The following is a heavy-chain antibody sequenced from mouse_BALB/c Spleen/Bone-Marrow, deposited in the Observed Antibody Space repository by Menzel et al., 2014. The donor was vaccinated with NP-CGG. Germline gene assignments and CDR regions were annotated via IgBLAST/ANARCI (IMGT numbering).Heavy chain of an antibody. Sequence: VQLQQSGAELVRPGVSVKISCKGSGYTFTDYAMHWVKQSHAKSLEWIGVISTYYGDASYNQKFKGKATMAVDKSSSTAYMELARLTSEDSAIYYCARDAMDYWGQGTSVTVSS. CDR3: ARDAMDY. CDR1: GYTFTDYA. J-gene: IGHJ4*01. CDR2: ISTYYGDA. V-gene: IGHV1S137*01.